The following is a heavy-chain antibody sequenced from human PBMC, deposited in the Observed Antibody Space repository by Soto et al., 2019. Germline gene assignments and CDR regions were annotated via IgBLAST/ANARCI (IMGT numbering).Heavy chain of an antibody. CDR3: VRHWLATREFDY. CDR2: LSSSSGHI. J-gene: IGHJ4*02. CDR1: GFTFSSYS. V-gene: IGHV3-21*01. D-gene: IGHD1-26*01. Sequence: PGGSLRLSCAASGFTFSSYSMNWVRQAPGKGLEWVSSLSSSSGHIYYADSVKGRFTISRDNAKNSLYSQMNSLRAEDTAVYYCVRHWLATREFDYWGQGTLVTVSS.